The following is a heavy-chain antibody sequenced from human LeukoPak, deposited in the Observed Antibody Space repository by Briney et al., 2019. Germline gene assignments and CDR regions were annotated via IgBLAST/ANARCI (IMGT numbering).Heavy chain of an antibody. V-gene: IGHV1-2*02. Sequence: GASVKVSCKASGYTFTGYYMHWVRQAPGQGLEWMGWINPNSGGTNYAQKFQGRVTMTRDTSISTAYMELSRLRSDDTAVYYCAREPRFEYNSSQRGWYFDLWGRGTLVTVSS. CDR2: INPNSGGT. CDR1: GYTFTGYY. CDR3: AREPRFEYNSSQRGWYFDL. J-gene: IGHJ2*01. D-gene: IGHD6-6*01.